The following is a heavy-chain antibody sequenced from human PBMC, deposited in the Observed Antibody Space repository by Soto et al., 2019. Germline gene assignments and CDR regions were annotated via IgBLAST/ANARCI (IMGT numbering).Heavy chain of an antibody. CDR3: AKEMSYGRPYDY. Sequence: GGSLRLSCAASIFTFNNYAVSWVRQAPGKGLEWVSAISATGDNTYYADFVEGRFTVSRDDSKNTLYLQMNGLRAEDTAMYYCAKEMSYGRPYDYWGQGTLVTVSS. V-gene: IGHV3-23*01. D-gene: IGHD1-26*01. J-gene: IGHJ4*02. CDR2: ISATGDNT. CDR1: IFTFNNYA.